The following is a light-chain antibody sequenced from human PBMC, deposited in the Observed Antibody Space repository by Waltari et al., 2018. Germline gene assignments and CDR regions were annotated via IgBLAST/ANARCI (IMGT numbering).Light chain of an antibody. Sequence: QTVVTQEPSLTVSPGGTVTLTCASSTGAVTSGYSPNWFQHKPGQAPRALIYGKSNKQAWTPARFSGSLLRGKAALTLSGVQPDDEAEYYCLLYYGNPWVFGGGTKLTVL. J-gene: IGLJ3*02. CDR1: TGAVTSGYS. V-gene: IGLV7-43*01. CDR2: GKS. CDR3: LLYYGNPWV.